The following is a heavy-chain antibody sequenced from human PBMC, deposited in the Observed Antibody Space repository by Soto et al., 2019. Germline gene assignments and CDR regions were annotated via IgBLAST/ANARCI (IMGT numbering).Heavy chain of an antibody. J-gene: IGHJ1*01. CDR3: ARREGWEMLDGPKYFQH. Sequence: PGEPLKISCKAPGYMFTSYWIGWVRQMPGKGVEWMGIIYPGDSDTRYSPSFQGQVTISADKSISTAYLQWSSLKASDTAIYYCARREGWEMLDGPKYFQHWGQGTLVTVSS. CDR2: IYPGDSDT. CDR1: GYMFTSYW. V-gene: IGHV5-51*01. D-gene: IGHD1-26*01.